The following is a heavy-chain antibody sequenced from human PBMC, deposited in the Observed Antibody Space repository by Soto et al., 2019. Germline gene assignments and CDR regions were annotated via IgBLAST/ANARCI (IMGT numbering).Heavy chain of an antibody. CDR1: GFTFSSYT. V-gene: IGHV3-30-3*01. Sequence: QVQLVESGGGVVQPGRSLRLSCAASGFTFSSYTMHWVRQAPGKGLEWVAAISYDGSNKYYADSVKGRFTISRDNSKNTLYVQTNSLRGEDTAVYYCARGAGIAVAGTSFEYWGQGTLVTFSS. CDR3: ARGAGIAVAGTSFEY. J-gene: IGHJ4*02. D-gene: IGHD6-19*01. CDR2: ISYDGSNK.